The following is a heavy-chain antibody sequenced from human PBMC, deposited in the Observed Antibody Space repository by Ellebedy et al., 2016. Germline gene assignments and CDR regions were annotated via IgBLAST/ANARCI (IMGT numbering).Heavy chain of an antibody. CDR3: ARDLERLGIAVAGTLDY. V-gene: IGHV1-2*02. D-gene: IGHD6-19*01. Sequence: ASVKVSCXASGYTFTGYYMHWVRQAPGQGLEWMGWINPNSGGTNYAQKFQGRVTMTRDTSISTAYMELSRLRSDDTAVYYCARDLERLGIAVAGTLDYWGQGTLVTVSS. CDR1: GYTFTGYY. J-gene: IGHJ4*02. CDR2: INPNSGGT.